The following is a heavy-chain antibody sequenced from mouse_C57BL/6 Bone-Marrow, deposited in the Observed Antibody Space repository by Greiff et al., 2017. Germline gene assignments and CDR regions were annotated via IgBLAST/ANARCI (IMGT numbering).Heavy chain of an antibody. J-gene: IGHJ2*01. CDR1: GYTFTDYY. D-gene: IGHD4-1*01. CDR2: INPNNGGT. CDR3: ARGNWDLDY. V-gene: IGHV1-26*01. Sequence: EVQRVESGPELVKPGASVKISCKASGYTFTDYYMNWVKQSHGKSLEWIGDINPNNGGTSYNQKFKGKATLTVDKSSSTAYMELRSLTSEDSAVYYCARGNWDLDYWGQGTTLTVSS.